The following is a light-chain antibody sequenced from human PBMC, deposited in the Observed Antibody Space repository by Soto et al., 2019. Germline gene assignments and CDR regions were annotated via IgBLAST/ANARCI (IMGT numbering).Light chain of an antibody. CDR2: DVS. CDR1: SSDVGGYNY. J-gene: IGLJ1*01. CDR3: RSYTSSSTFYV. Sequence: QSALTQPASVSGSPGQSITISCTGTSSDVGGYNYVSWYQQHPGKAPKFMIYDVSNRPSGVSNRFSGSKSGNTASLTISGLQAEDEADYYCRSYTSSSTFYVFGSGTKLTVL. V-gene: IGLV2-14*01.